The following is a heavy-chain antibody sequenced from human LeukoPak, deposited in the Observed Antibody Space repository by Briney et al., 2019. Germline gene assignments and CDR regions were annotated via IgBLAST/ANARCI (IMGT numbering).Heavy chain of an antibody. Sequence: GGSLRLSCSASGFTVSSNYMSWVRQAPGKGLDWVSVIYSGGSTYYADSVKGRFTISRDNSKNTLYLQMNGLRAEDTAVYYCARVVMVRGALYYYYMDVWGKGTTVTVSS. V-gene: IGHV3-53*01. J-gene: IGHJ6*03. D-gene: IGHD3-10*01. CDR2: IYSGGST. CDR1: GFTVSSNY. CDR3: ARVVMVRGALYYYYMDV.